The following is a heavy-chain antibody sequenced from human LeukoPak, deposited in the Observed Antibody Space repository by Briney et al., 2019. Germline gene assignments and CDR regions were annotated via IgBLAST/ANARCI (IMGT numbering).Heavy chain of an antibody. J-gene: IGHJ4*02. CDR2: IWYDGSNK. CDR3: ARTIAVAGPYYFDY. Sequence: PGGSLRLSCAAYGFTFSSSGMHWVRQAPGKGLEWVAVIWYDGSNKYYAESVKGRFTISRDNSKNTLFLQMNSLRADDTAVYYCARTIAVAGPYYFDYWGQGTLVTVSS. CDR1: GFTFSSSG. V-gene: IGHV3-33*01. D-gene: IGHD6-19*01.